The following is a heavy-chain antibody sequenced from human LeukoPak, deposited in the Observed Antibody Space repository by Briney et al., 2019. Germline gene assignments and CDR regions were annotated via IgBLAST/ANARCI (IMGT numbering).Heavy chain of an antibody. CDR3: TSLGATGFYAFDY. CDR2: IKSKPDGGTT. Sequence: PGGSLRLSGAATGFSFNNVWMSWVRQAPGKGLEWVGHIKSKPDGGTTECAAPVKGRFTISRDDSKNTLYLQMNSLRTEDTAVYYCTSLGATGFYAFDYWGQGTLVTVSS. CDR1: GFSFNNVW. D-gene: IGHD2/OR15-2a*01. J-gene: IGHJ4*02. V-gene: IGHV3-15*01.